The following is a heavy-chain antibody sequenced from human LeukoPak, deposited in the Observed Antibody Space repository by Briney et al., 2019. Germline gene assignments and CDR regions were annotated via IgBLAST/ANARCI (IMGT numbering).Heavy chain of an antibody. Sequence: ASVKVSCKASGGTFSSYAISWVRQAPGQGLEWMGGIIPIFGTADYAQRFQGRVTITTDESTSTAYMELSSLRSEDTAVYYCARTSITGTNSWFDPWGQGTLVTVSS. CDR3: ARTSITGTNSWFDP. CDR2: IIPIFGTA. CDR1: GGTFSSYA. J-gene: IGHJ5*02. D-gene: IGHD1-7*01. V-gene: IGHV1-69*05.